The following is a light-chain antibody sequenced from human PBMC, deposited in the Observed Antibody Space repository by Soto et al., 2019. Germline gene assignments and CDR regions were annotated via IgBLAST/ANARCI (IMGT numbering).Light chain of an antibody. V-gene: IGKV1-39*01. CDR3: QQSYITPPIT. CDR2: AAS. J-gene: IGKJ5*01. Sequence: DVQMTQSPSSLSALAGDRVTITCRASQSVSRYLNWYQHKPGKAPKLLINAASNLRSGVPSRFSGSGSGTDFTLTIDGLQPEDFAVYYCQQSYITPPITFGQGTRLEIK. CDR1: QSVSRY.